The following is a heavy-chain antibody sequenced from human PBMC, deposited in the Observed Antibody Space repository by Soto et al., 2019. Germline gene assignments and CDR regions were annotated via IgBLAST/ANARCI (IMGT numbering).Heavy chain of an antibody. D-gene: IGHD6-19*01. CDR2: INAGNGNT. V-gene: IGHV1-3*01. J-gene: IGHJ3*02. Sequence: QAQLVQSGAEVKKPGASVKVSCKASGYTITNYAIHWVRQAPGQGLEWMGWINAGNGNTKYSQNFQGRVTITRDTSARTAYLELSSPRSEDTAVYFCARSDMTVAAAFNIWGQGTKVTVSS. CDR3: ARSDMTVAAAFNI. CDR1: GYTITNYA.